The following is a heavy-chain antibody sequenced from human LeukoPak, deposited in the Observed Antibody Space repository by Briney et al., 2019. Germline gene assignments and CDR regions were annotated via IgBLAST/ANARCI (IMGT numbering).Heavy chain of an antibody. J-gene: IGHJ4*02. Sequence: GESLEISCKGSGYSSTSYWIAWLRQMPGKGLEWMGIIFPSDSDTRYSPSFQGQVTISADKSINTAYLQWSSLKPSDTAMYYCARQPPTVTTSRHYFDSWGQGALVTVSS. D-gene: IGHD4-17*01. V-gene: IGHV5-51*01. CDR2: IFPSDSDT. CDR3: ARQPPTVTTSRHYFDS. CDR1: GYSSTSYW.